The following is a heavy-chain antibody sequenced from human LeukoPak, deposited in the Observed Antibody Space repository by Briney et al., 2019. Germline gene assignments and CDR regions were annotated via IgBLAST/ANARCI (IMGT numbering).Heavy chain of an antibody. CDR3: ASGSIAVAGSFDY. Sequence: SVKLSCKASGGTFSSYAISWVRQAPGQGLEWMGGIIPIFGTANYAQKFQGRVTITADESTSTAYMELSSLRSEDTAVYYCASGSIAVAGSFDYWGQGTLVTVPS. J-gene: IGHJ4*02. CDR1: GGTFSSYA. V-gene: IGHV1-69*13. CDR2: IIPIFGTA. D-gene: IGHD6-19*01.